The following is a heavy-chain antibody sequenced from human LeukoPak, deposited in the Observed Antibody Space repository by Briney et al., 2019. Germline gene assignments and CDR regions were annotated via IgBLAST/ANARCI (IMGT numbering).Heavy chain of an antibody. CDR3: ARGGGRYRSAWLTDYYDAFDM. J-gene: IGHJ3*02. Sequence: GASVKVSCKASGSTFSNHDMNWVRQAPGQGLEWMGWINTNTGKSTYAQGFTGRFVFSLDTSVSTAYLQINSLKAEDTAVYYCARGGGRYRSAWLTDYYDAFDMWGQGTMVTVSS. D-gene: IGHD6-19*01. CDR2: INTNTGKS. V-gene: IGHV7-4-1*02. CDR1: GSTFSNHD.